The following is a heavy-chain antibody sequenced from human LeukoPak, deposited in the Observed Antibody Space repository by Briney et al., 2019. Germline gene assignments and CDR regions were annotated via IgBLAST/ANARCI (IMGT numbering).Heavy chain of an antibody. D-gene: IGHD3-10*01. CDR3: ARGRTTGGTMVRGVPSFDY. J-gene: IGHJ4*02. CDR1: GYTFTSYD. V-gene: IGHV1-8*01. CDR2: MNPNSGNT. Sequence: ASVKVSCKASGYTFTSYDINWVRQATGQGLEWMGWMNPNSGNTGYAQKFQGRVTMTRNTSISTAYMELSSLRSEDTAVYYCARGRTTGGTMVRGVPSFDYWGQGTLVTVSS.